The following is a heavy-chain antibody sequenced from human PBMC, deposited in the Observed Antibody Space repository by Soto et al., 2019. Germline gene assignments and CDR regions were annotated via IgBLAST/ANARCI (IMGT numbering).Heavy chain of an antibody. J-gene: IGHJ3*02. CDR2: ISSSGNTI. Sequence: GGSLRLSCAASVFLFRNYKMHWVRQAPGQGLEWLSYISSSGNTIYYADSVKGRFTISRDNAKNSLYLEINSLRAEDTAVYYSARYGHFLGSSGYYKPYGFEIWGPGAMV. CDR1: VFLFRNYK. D-gene: IGHD3-22*01. CDR3: ARYGHFLGSSGYYKPYGFEI. V-gene: IGHV3-48*03.